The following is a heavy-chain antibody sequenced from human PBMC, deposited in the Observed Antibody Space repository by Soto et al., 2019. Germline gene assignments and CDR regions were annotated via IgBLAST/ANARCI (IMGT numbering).Heavy chain of an antibody. CDR3: AKDYDILTGYYSDYFDY. CDR2: ISYDGSNK. CDR1: GFTFSSYG. D-gene: IGHD3-9*01. Sequence: PGGSLRLSCAASGFTFSSYGIHWVRQAPGKGLEWVAVISYDGSNKYYADSVKGRFTISRDNSKNTLYLQMNSLRAEDTAVYYCAKDYDILTGYYSDYFDYWGQGTLVTVSS. V-gene: IGHV3-30*18. J-gene: IGHJ4*02.